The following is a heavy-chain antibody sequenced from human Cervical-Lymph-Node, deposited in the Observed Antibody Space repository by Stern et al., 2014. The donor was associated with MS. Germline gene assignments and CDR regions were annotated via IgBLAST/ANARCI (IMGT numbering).Heavy chain of an antibody. CDR1: GGTFSSQA. CDR3: ARDEIGQTTTHYYYYGMDV. CDR2: IIPIFGAA. J-gene: IGHJ6*02. V-gene: IGHV1-69*01. Sequence: QVQLVQSGAEVKKPGSSVKVSCKASGGTFSSQAISWVRQAPGQGLEWLGGIIPIFGAANYAQKFKGRVTITASESTTTVYMELRSLRSEDTAVYYCARDEIGQTTTHYYYYGMDVWGQGTTVTVSS. D-gene: IGHD1-1*01.